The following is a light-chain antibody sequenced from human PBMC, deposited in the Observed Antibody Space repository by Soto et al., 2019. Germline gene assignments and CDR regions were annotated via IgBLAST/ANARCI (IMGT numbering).Light chain of an antibody. J-gene: IGKJ4*01. V-gene: IGKV3-20*01. Sequence: EIVLTQSPGTLSLSPGERATLSCRASQTVSSSYLAWYQQKPGQAPRLLIYGASNRATGIPDRFSGSGSGTDFTLTISRLEPEDFAVYYCQQYGGSRLTFGGGTKVDIK. CDR2: GAS. CDR1: QTVSSSY. CDR3: QQYGGSRLT.